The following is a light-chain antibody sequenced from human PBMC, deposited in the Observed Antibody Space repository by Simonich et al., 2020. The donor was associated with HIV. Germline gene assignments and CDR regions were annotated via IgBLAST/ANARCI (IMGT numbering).Light chain of an antibody. CDR3: QQYGSSPYT. J-gene: IGKJ2*01. V-gene: IGKV4-1*01. Sequence: DIVMTQSPDSLAVSLGERATINCKSSQSVLSSSNNKNSLVWYQQKPGQPPRLLIYGASTRATGIPARFSGSGSGTEFTLTISSLQSEDFAVYYCQQYGSSPYTFGQGTKLEIK. CDR2: GAS. CDR1: QSVLSSSNNKNS.